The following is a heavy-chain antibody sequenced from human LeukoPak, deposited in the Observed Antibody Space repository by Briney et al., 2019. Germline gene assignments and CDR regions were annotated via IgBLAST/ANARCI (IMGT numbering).Heavy chain of an antibody. Sequence: PGGSLRLSCAASGFNFSSYWMSWVRQAPGKGLEWVANIKQDGSEKYYVDSVKGRSTISRDNAKNSLYLQMNSLRAQDTAVYYCARGPYYYDSSGYRDAFDIWGQGTMVTVSS. CDR2: IKQDGSEK. J-gene: IGHJ3*02. CDR1: GFNFSSYW. V-gene: IGHV3-7*01. CDR3: ARGPYYYDSSGYRDAFDI. D-gene: IGHD3-22*01.